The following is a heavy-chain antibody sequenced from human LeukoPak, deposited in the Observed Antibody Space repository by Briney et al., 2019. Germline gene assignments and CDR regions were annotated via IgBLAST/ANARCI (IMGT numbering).Heavy chain of an antibody. Sequence: SQTLSLTCAISGDSVYSNSAAWNWIRQSPSRGLEWLGRTYYRYKWYNDYPVSVKSRITINPDTSKNQFSLQLNSVTPEDTAVYYCARDSRASYSSSWYGGRAAFDIWGQGTMVTVSS. CDR2: TYYRYKWYN. V-gene: IGHV6-1*01. CDR3: ARDSRASYSSSWYGGRAAFDI. J-gene: IGHJ3*02. CDR1: GDSVYSNSAA. D-gene: IGHD6-13*01.